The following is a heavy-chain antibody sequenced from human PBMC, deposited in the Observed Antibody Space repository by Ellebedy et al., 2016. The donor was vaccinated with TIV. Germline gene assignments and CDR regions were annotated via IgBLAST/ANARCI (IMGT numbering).Heavy chain of an antibody. V-gene: IGHV4-4*07. Sequence: MPSETLSLTCTVSGGSISGYYWSWIRQPAGKGLAWIGRIYFTGSANYNPSLTSRVTMSVDTSKNPFSLKLPSVTAADTPVYYCARDTWDSSGISGWFDPWGQGTPVTVSS. D-gene: IGHD3-22*01. CDR2: IYFTGSA. J-gene: IGHJ5*01. CDR3: ARDTWDSSGISGWFDP. CDR1: GGSISGYY.